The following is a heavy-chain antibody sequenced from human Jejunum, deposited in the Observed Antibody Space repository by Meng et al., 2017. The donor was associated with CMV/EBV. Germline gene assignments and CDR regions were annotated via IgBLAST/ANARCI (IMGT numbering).Heavy chain of an antibody. CDR1: FTFSSYG. V-gene: IGHV3-30*02. CDR3: AKDRIPGYSSSWYFFY. J-gene: IGHJ4*02. CDR2: IRYDGSNE. Sequence: FTFSSYGMHWVRQAPGKGLGWVAFIRYDGSNEYYADSVKGRFTISRDNSKNTLYLQMNSLRAEDTAVYYCAKDRIPGYSSSWYFFYWGQGTLVTVSS. D-gene: IGHD6-13*01.